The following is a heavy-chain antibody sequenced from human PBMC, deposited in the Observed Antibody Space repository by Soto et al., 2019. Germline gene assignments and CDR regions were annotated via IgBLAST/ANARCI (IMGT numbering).Heavy chain of an antibody. V-gene: IGHV4-34*01. J-gene: IGHJ5*02. CDR3: ARYKTVGAADGKGWFDP. CDR2: INHSGST. D-gene: IGHD6-13*01. Sequence: SETLSLTCAVYGGSFSGYYWSWIRQPPGKGLEWIGEINHSGSTNYNPSLKSGVTISVDTSKNQFSLKLTSVTAADTAMYYCARYKTVGAADGKGWFDPWGQGTLVNVSS. CDR1: GGSFSGYY.